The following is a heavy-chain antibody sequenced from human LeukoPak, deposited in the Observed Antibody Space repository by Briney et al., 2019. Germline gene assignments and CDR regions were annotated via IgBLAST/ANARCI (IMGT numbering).Heavy chain of an antibody. CDR1: GYTFTSYY. Sequence: ASVKLSCKASGYTFTSYYMHWVRQAPGQGLEWMGIINPSGGSTSYAQKFQGRVTMTRDTSTSTVYMELSSLRSEDTAVYYCARAEEMATITDYWGQGTLVTVSS. CDR2: INPSGGST. J-gene: IGHJ4*02. V-gene: IGHV1-46*01. D-gene: IGHD5-24*01. CDR3: ARAEEMATITDY.